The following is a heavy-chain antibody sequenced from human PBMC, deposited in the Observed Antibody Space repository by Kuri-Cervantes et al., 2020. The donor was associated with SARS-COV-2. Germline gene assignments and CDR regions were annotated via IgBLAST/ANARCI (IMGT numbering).Heavy chain of an antibody. J-gene: IGHJ6*03. Sequence: GESLKIPCAASGFTFSSHSMNWARQAPGKGLEWVSCTSSGSTYIYYVDSVKGRFTISRDNAKNSLYLQMNSLRAEDTAVYYCARAGGSGGTSNYYYYYMDVWGKGTTVTVSS. D-gene: IGHD2-15*01. CDR1: GFTFSSHS. V-gene: IGHV3-21*01. CDR3: ARAGGSGGTSNYYYYYMDV. CDR2: TSSGSTYI.